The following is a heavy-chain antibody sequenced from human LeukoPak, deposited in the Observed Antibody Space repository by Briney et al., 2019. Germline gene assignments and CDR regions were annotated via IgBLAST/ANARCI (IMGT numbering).Heavy chain of an antibody. CDR2: IYTSGST. CDR3: AREALGYCSSTSCPNAFDI. Sequence: SETLSLTCTVSGGPISSGSYYWSWIRQPAGKGLEWIGRIYTSGSTDYNPSLKSRVTISVDTSKNQFSLKLSSVTAADTAVYYCAREALGYCSSTSCPNAFDIWGQGTVVTVSS. J-gene: IGHJ3*02. V-gene: IGHV4-61*02. D-gene: IGHD2-2*01. CDR1: GGPISSGSYY.